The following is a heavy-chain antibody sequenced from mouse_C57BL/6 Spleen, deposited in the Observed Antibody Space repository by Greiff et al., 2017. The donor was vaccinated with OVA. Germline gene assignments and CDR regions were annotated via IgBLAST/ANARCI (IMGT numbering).Heavy chain of an antibody. V-gene: IGHV1-18*01. CDR2: INPNNGGT. CDR1: GYTFTDYN. Sequence: VQLKQSGPELVKPGASVKIPCKASGYTFTDYNMDWVKQSHGKSLEWIGDINPNNGGTIYNQKFKGKATLTVDKSSSTAYMELRSLTSEDTAVYYCARYKAVVDWYFDVWGTGTTVTVSS. CDR3: ARYKAVVDWYFDV. J-gene: IGHJ1*03. D-gene: IGHD1-1*01.